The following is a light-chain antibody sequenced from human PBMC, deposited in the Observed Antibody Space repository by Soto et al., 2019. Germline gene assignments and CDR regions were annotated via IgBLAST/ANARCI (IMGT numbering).Light chain of an antibody. CDR3: QQSYTCPVT. J-gene: IGKJ4*01. Sequence: DIQMTQSPSSLSASVGDRVTITCQASQDISNYLNWYEQKPGKAPNLLIYGASNLQSGVPSRFSGGGSGTDFTLTISSLQPEDFGTYYCQQSYTCPVTFGGGTKVDIK. CDR1: QDISNY. V-gene: IGKV1-39*01. CDR2: GAS.